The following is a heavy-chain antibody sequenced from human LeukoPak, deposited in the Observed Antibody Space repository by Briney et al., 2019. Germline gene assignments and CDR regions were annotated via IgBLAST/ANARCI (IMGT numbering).Heavy chain of an antibody. Sequence: GGSLRLSCAASGFTFSNYWMSWVRQAPGKGLEFMANIKEAGSEKYYVDSVKGRFTISRDNAKNSLYLQMNSLRAEDTAVYYCARTCHDYGDLDWGQGTLVTVSS. D-gene: IGHD4-17*01. CDR2: IKEAGSEK. CDR1: GFTFSNYW. V-gene: IGHV3-7*01. CDR3: ARTCHDYGDLD. J-gene: IGHJ4*02.